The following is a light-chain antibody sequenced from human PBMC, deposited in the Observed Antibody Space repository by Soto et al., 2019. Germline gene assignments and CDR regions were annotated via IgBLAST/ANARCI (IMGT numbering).Light chain of an antibody. CDR3: QTWGAGIHVV. J-gene: IGLJ2*01. Sequence: QLVLTQSPSASASLGASVKLTCTLSSGHSSYTIAWHQQQPEKGPRYLMKVYSDGSHTTGDAIPDRFSGSSSAAERYLTSSSRQYEDEADYYCQTWGAGIHVVFGGGTKLTVL. V-gene: IGLV4-69*01. CDR1: SGHSSYT. CDR2: VYSDGSH.